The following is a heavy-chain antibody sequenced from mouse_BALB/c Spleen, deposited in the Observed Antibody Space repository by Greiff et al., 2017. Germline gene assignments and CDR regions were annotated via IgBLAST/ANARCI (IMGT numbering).Heavy chain of an antibody. Sequence: QVQLKQSGAELAKPGASVKMSCKASGYTFTSYWMHWVKQRPGQGLEWIGYINPSTGYTEYNQKFKDKATLTADKSSSTAYMQLSSLTSEDSAVYYCAGGYDGYLFDYWGQGTTLTVSS. CDR1: GYTFTSYW. D-gene: IGHD2-3*01. V-gene: IGHV1-7*01. CDR3: AGGYDGYLFDY. J-gene: IGHJ2*01. CDR2: INPSTGYT.